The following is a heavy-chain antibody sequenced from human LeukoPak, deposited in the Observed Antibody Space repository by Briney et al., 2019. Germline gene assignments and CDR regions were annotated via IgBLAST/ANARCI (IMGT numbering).Heavy chain of an antibody. J-gene: IGHJ5*02. V-gene: IGHV4-61*01. D-gene: IGHD3-3*01. CDR3: ARDLWSGHIP. CDR2: IYYSGST. CDR1: GGSVSSGSYY. Sequence: KPSETLSLTCTVSGGSVSSGSYYWSWIRQPPGKGLEWIGYIYYSGSTNYNPSLKSRVTISVDTSKNQFSLKLSSVTAADTAVYYCARDLWSGHIPWGQGTLVTVSS.